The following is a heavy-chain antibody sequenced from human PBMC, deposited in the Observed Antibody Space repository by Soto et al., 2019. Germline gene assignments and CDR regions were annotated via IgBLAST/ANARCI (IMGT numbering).Heavy chain of an antibody. J-gene: IGHJ5*02. Sequence: GESLKISCKGSGYSFTSYWIGWVRQMPGKGLEWMGIIYPGDSDTRYSPSFQGQVTISADKSISTAYLQWSSLKASDTAMYYCARLAFSGSYYTSGWFDPWGQGTLVTVSS. D-gene: IGHD3-10*01. V-gene: IGHV5-51*01. CDR2: IYPGDSDT. CDR3: ARLAFSGSYYTSGWFDP. CDR1: GYSFTSYW.